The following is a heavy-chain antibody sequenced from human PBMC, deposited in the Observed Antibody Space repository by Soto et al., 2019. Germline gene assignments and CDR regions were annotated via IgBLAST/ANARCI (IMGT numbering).Heavy chain of an antibody. J-gene: IGHJ4*02. CDR2: ISGSGGST. CDR1: GFTFSSYA. CDR3: AKDSATYYDFWSGRGFDY. D-gene: IGHD3-3*01. V-gene: IGHV3-23*01. Sequence: GGSLRLSCAASGFTFSSYAMSWVRQAPGKGLEWVSAISGSGGSTYYADSVKGRFTISRDNSKNTLYLQMNSLRAEDMAVYYCAKDSATYYDFWSGRGFDYWGQGTLVTVSS.